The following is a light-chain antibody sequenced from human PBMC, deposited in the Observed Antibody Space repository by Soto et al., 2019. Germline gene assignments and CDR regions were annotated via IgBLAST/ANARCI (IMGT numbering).Light chain of an antibody. J-gene: IGKJ1*01. V-gene: IGKV1-12*01. CDR1: QAIDSW. Sequence: RVKNTSRASQAIDSWLAWYQQKPGEAPKLLIFTGSLLHSGVPPRFSGSGSGTDFTLTISSLQPEEFATYYCQQTLSFPPTFGQGTKVDIK. CDR2: TGS. CDR3: QQTLSFPPT.